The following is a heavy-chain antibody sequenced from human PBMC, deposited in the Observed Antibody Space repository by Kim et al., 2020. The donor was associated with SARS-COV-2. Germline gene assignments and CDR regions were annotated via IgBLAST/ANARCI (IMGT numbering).Heavy chain of an antibody. D-gene: IGHD2-21*01. CDR3: AKKLLARGYNWFDP. Sequence: ADSVKGRFTISRDNSKNTLYLQMNSLRAGDTAVYYCAKKLLARGYNWFDPWGQGTLVTVSS. J-gene: IGHJ5*02. V-gene: IGHV3-23*01.